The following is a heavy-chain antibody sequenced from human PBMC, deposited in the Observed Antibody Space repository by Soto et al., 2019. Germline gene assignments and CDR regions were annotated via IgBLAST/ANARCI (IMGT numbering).Heavy chain of an antibody. D-gene: IGHD1-7*01. CDR3: AKNRVETTRDQAPDF. CDR1: GFTFSNYW. J-gene: IGHJ4*02. CDR2: MHQDGSEK. Sequence: EVQLVESGGGLVQPGGSLRLSCAASGFTFSNYWMSWVRQAPGKGLEWVANMHQDGSEKYYVDSMKGRFTISRDNARNSLYLQMNSLRVEDTAVYYCAKNRVETTRDQAPDFWGQGTLVTVSS. V-gene: IGHV3-7*01.